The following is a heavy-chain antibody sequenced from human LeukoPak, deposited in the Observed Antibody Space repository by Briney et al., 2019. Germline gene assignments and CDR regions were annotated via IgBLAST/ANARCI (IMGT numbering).Heavy chain of an antibody. CDR1: GFTFSSYS. CDR3: ARDKTVGGDFDY. CDR2: ISSSSSYI. J-gene: IGHJ4*02. D-gene: IGHD2-21*01. Sequence: GGSLRLSCAASGFTFSSYSMNWVRQAPGKGLEWVSSISSSSSYIYYADSVKGRFTISRDNAKNSLYLQMNSLRAEDTAVYYCARDKTVGGDFDYWGQGTLVTVSS. V-gene: IGHV3-21*01.